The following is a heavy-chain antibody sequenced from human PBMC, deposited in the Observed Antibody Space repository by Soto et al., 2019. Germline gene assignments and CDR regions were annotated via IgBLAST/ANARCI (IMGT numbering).Heavy chain of an antibody. CDR2: IIPIFGTA. V-gene: IGHV1-69*13. D-gene: IGHD2-2*01. CDR1: GGTFSSYA. J-gene: IGHJ5*02. CDR3: ARERVPAAIRDP. Sequence: SVKVSCKASGGTFSSYAISWVRQAPGQGLEWMGGIIPIFGTANYAQKFQGRVTITADESTSTAYMELSSLRSEDTAVYYCARERVPAAIRDPWGQGTLVTVS.